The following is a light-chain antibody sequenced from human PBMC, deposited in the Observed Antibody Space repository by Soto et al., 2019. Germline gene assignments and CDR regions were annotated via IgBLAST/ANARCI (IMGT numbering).Light chain of an antibody. CDR1: SSDVGGYNY. CDR2: EVS. CDR3: SSYTSSSTLV. V-gene: IGLV2-14*01. J-gene: IGLJ2*01. Sequence: QSALTQPASVSGSPGQSITISCTGTSSDVGGYNYVSWYQQHPGKAPKLMIYEVSNRPSGVSNHFSGSKSGNTASLTISGYQAEDEADYYCSSYTSSSTLVFGAGTALAVL.